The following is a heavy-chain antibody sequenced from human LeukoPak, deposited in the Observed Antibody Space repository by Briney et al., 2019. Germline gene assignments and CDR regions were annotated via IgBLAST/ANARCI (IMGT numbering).Heavy chain of an antibody. D-gene: IGHD1-1*01. Sequence: PSETLSLTCTVSGDSISSYYWSWIRQPAGKGLEWIGRIYTSGSTNYNPSLKSRVTMSVDTSKNQFSLKLSSVTAADTAVYYCARDKGNWNDEFYFDYWGQGTLVTVSS. CDR1: GDSISSYY. CDR3: ARDKGNWNDEFYFDY. J-gene: IGHJ4*02. V-gene: IGHV4-4*07. CDR2: IYTSGST.